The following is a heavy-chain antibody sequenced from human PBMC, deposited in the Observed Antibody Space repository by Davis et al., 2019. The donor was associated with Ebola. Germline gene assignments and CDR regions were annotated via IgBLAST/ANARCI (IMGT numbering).Heavy chain of an antibody. J-gene: IGHJ3*02. CDR3: ARTSIVGTTTTASDI. CDR2: ISAYNGNT. D-gene: IGHD1-26*01. V-gene: IGHV1-18*04. CDR1: GHTFAGYY. Sequence: ASVKVSCKSSGHTFAGYYMHWVRQAPRQGLEWMGWISAYNGNTAYAQILQGRVTMTTDTSTGTAYIELRSLRSDDTAVYFCARTSIVGTTTTASDIWGQGTKVTVSS.